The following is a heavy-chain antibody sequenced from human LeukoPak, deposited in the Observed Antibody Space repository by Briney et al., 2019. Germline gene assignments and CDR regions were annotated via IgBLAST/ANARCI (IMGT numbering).Heavy chain of an antibody. D-gene: IGHD6-13*01. J-gene: IGHJ4*02. V-gene: IGHV4-30-2*01. CDR2: IYHSGST. CDR3: ARVGYSSSWYGHYFDY. Sequence: SETLSLTCAVSGGSISSGGYSWSWIRQPPGKGLEWIGYIYHSGSTYYNPSLKSRVTISVDRSKNQFSLKLSSVTAADTAVYYCARVGYSSSWYGHYFDYWGQGTLVTVSS. CDR1: GGSISSGGYS.